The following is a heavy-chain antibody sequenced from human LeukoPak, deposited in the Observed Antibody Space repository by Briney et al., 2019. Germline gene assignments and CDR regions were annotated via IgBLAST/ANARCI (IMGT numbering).Heavy chain of an antibody. CDR1: GDSVSSNSAA. CDR3: ARNIGARFDY. V-gene: IGHV6-1*01. Sequence: SQTLSLTCAISGDSVSSNSAAWTWIRQSPSRGLEWLGRTYYRSKWYNDYAVSLKSRITVNPDTSKNQFSLHLNSVTPEDTALYYCARNIGARFDYWGQGTLVTVSS. J-gene: IGHJ4*02. CDR2: TYYRSKWYN. D-gene: IGHD6-6*01.